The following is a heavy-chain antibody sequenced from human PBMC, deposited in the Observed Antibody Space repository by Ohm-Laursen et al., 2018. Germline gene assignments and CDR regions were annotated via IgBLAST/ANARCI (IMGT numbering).Heavy chain of an antibody. CDR1: GGSFSGYY. D-gene: IGHD2-2*01. CDR2: INHSGST. Sequence: GTLSLTCAVYGGSFSGYYWSWIRQPPGKGLEWIGEINHSGSTNYNPSLKSRVTISVDTSKNQFSLRLSSVTAADTAVYYCARQEGYCSSTSCYEVWFDPWGQGTLVTVSS. V-gene: IGHV4-34*01. CDR3: ARQEGYCSSTSCYEVWFDP. J-gene: IGHJ5*02.